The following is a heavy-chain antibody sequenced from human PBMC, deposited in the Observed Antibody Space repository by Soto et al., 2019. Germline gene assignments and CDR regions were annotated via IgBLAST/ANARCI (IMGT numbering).Heavy chain of an antibody. D-gene: IGHD6-19*01. V-gene: IGHV3-30*04. CDR1: GFTFSSYT. CDR3: ARTNSSGFYFDY. CDR2: ISHDGSNK. Sequence: GGSLRLSCAASGFTFSSYTMHWVRQTPGKGLERVAVISHDGSNKYYADSVKGRFTISRDNSKNTLYLQMNSLRAEDTAVYYCARTNSSGFYFDYWGQGTLVTVS. J-gene: IGHJ4*02.